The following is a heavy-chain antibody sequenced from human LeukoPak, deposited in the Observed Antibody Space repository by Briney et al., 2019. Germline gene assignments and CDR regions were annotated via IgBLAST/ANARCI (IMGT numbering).Heavy chain of an antibody. J-gene: IGHJ4*02. D-gene: IGHD6-13*01. CDR1: GFTFSSYA. V-gene: IGHV3-23*01. CDR3: GKRKGSNHGEFDY. Sequence: PGGSLRLCCAASGFTFSSYAMSWVRQAPGTGLEWVSAISGSGGNTYYADSVKGRFTISRDNSKNTLYLQMNSLRAEDTAVYHCGKRKGSNHGEFDYWGQGTLVTVSA. CDR2: ISGSGGNT.